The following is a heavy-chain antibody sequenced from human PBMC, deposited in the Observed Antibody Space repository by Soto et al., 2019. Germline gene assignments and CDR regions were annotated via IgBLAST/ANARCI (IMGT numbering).Heavy chain of an antibody. CDR1: GGSISSSSYY. V-gene: IGHV4-39*01. CDR3: ARHKKVVTLDYFDY. Sequence: ASETLSLTCTVSGGSISSSSYYWGWIRQPPGKGLEWIGSIYYSGSTYYNPSLKSRVTISVDTSKNQFSLKLSSVTAADTAVYYCARHKKVVTLDYFDYWGQGTLVTVSS. D-gene: IGHD2-21*02. J-gene: IGHJ4*02. CDR2: IYYSGST.